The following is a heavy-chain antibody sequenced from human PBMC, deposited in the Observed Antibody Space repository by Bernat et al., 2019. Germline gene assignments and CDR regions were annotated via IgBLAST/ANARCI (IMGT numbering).Heavy chain of an antibody. CDR1: GFTFSSYA. CDR3: AREGVAAPYGMDV. V-gene: IGHV3-30-3*01. CDR2: ISYDGSNK. D-gene: IGHD6-13*01. Sequence: VQLVESGGGVVQPGRSLRLSCAASGFTFSSYAMHWVRQAPGKGLEWVAVISYDGSNKYYADSVKGRFTISRDNSKNTLYLQMNSLRAEDTAVYYCAREGVAAPYGMDVWGQGTTVTVSS. J-gene: IGHJ6*02.